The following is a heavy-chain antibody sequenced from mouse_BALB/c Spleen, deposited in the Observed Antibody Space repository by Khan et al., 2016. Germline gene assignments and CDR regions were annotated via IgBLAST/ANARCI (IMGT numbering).Heavy chain of an antibody. CDR2: IWSGGST. CDR3: ARNPYDSTDFDY. CDR1: GFSLTSHG. J-gene: IGHJ2*01. D-gene: IGHD1-1*01. Sequence: QVQLKESGPGLAQPSQSLSITCTVPGFSLTSHGVRWVRQSLGKDQEWRGVIWSGGSTDYNAASIYSLSISKDNSKSQVCFKMNSLPADDTAIYYCARNPYDSTDFDYWGQGTTLTVSS. V-gene: IGHV2-2*01.